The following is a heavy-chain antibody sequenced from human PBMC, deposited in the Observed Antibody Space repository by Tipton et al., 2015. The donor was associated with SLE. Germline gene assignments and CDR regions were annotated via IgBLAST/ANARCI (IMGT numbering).Heavy chain of an antibody. J-gene: IGHJ6*02. D-gene: IGHD3-10*01. V-gene: IGHV4-59*01. Sequence: LRLSCTVSGGSISNYYWSWIRQPPGKGLEWIGYIYYSGTTNYNPSLRSRVTISVDTSTNQFSLNITSVTAADTAVYYCARGSRGLGMDVWGQGTTVTVSS. CDR3: ARGSRGLGMDV. CDR2: IYYSGTT. CDR1: GGSISNYY.